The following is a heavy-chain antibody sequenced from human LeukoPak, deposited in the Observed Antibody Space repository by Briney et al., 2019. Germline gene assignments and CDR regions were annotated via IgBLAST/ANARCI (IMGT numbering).Heavy chain of an antibody. CDR1: GFTFNSYA. D-gene: IGHD3-16*01. CDR2: ISYDGSNK. J-gene: IGHJ4*02. Sequence: GGSLRLSCAASGFTFNSYAMHWVRQTPGKGLEWVAVISYDGSNKLYADSVKGRFTISRDSSKNTLYLQMNSLRAEDTALYSCARDISWGSTIDYWGQGTLVTVSS. CDR3: ARDISWGSTIDY. V-gene: IGHV3-30-3*01.